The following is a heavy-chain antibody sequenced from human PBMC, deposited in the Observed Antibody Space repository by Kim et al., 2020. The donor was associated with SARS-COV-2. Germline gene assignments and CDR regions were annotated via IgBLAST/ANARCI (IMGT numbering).Heavy chain of an antibody. CDR1: GYSISSGYY. CDR3: AGYPTPYSGSYNDY. Sequence: SETLSLTCTVSGYSISSGYYWGWIRQPPGKGLEWIGSIYHSGSTYYNPSLKSRVTISVDTSKNQFSLKLSSVTAADTAVYYCAGYPTPYSGSYNDYWGQGTLVTVSS. D-gene: IGHD1-26*01. J-gene: IGHJ4*02. V-gene: IGHV4-38-2*02. CDR2: IYHSGST.